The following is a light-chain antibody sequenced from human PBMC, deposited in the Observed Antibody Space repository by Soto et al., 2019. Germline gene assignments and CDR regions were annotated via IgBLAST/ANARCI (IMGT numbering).Light chain of an antibody. Sequence: DIPMTQSPSTLSASVGDRVTITCRASQSISSWLAWYQQKPGKAPQLLIYDASSLQSGVPSRFSGSGSGTEFTLPISSLQPDDFATYYCQQYNSFSITFGGGTKVEIK. CDR1: QSISSW. J-gene: IGKJ4*01. CDR2: DAS. CDR3: QQYNSFSIT. V-gene: IGKV1-5*01.